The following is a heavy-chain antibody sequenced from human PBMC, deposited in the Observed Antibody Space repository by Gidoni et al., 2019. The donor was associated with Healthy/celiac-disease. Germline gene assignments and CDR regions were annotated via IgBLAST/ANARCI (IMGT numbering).Heavy chain of an antibody. V-gene: IGHV3-15*01. CDR3: TTDHLLGYCSSTSCYYPAYYYYYGMDV. CDR1: GFTFRNAW. Sequence: EVQLVESGGGLVKPGGSLRLSCAASGFTFRNAWMSRVRQAPGTELEWVGRIKSTTDGGKTDYAAPVKGRCTISRDDSKNTLYLQMNSMKTEDTAVYYCTTDHLLGYCSSTSCYYPAYYYYYGMDVWGQGTTVTVS. CDR2: IKSTTDGGKT. D-gene: IGHD2-2*01. J-gene: IGHJ6*02.